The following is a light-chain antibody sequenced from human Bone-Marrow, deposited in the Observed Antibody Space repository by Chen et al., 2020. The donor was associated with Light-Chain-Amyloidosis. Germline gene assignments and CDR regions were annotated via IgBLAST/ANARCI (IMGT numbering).Light chain of an antibody. CDR2: KDT. J-gene: IGLJ2*01. Sequence: SYELTQPPSVSVSPGKTSRLTCSGDDLPTKYAYWYQQKPGQDHVLVIHKDTERPSGISERFSGSSSGTTATLTISGVQAEDEADYHCQSADSSGTYEVIFGGGTKLTVL. CDR1: DLPTKY. CDR3: QSADSSGTYEVI. V-gene: IGLV3-25*03.